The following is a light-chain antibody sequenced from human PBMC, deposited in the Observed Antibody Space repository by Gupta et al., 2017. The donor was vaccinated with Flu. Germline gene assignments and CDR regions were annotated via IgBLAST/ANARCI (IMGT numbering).Light chain of an antibody. CDR1: GIKSNY. V-gene: IGLV3-19*01. Sequence: ALGHPGRITCQGGGIKSNYASSHQQKPGPDRLLFIYCKSNRASATPDPSSGSTSGTTASLTITGTQAEADDDYYCHSRNGDKWVFGGGTKLTVL. CDR2: CKS. CDR3: HSRNGDKWV. J-gene: IGLJ3*02.